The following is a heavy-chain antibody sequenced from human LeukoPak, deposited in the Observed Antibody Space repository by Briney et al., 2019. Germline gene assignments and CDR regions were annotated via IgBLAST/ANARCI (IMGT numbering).Heavy chain of an antibody. J-gene: IGHJ4*02. V-gene: IGHV3-23*01. CDR1: GFTVSSNY. CDR2: ISGSGGST. Sequence: GGSLRLSCAASGFTVSSNYMSWVRQAPGRGLEWVSVISGSGGSTNYADSVKGRFTISRDNSKNTLYLQMNSLRAEDTAVYYCAKGLRPLYYYESSGYYLDYYFDYWGQGILVTVSS. D-gene: IGHD3-22*01. CDR3: AKGLRPLYYYESSGYYLDYYFDY.